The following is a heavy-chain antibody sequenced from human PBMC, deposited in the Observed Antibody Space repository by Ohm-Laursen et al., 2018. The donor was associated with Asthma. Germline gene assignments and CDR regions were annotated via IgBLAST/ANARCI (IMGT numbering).Heavy chain of an antibody. V-gene: IGHV3-11*04. J-gene: IGHJ4*02. Sequence: GSLRLSCTASGFTFSDYYMSWIRQAPGKGLEWVSYISSSGSTIYYADSVKGRFTISRDNSKNTLYLQMNSLRAEDTAVYYCARTLHYYDSFDYWGQGTLVTVSS. CDR1: GFTFSDYY. CDR2: ISSSGSTI. D-gene: IGHD3-3*01. CDR3: ARTLHYYDSFDY.